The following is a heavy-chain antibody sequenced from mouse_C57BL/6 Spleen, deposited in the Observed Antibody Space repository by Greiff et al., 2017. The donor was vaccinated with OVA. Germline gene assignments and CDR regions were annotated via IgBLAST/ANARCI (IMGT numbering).Heavy chain of an antibody. Sequence: EVQLQQSGPELVKPGASVKISCKASGYTFTDYYMNWVKQSHGKSLEWIGDINPNNGGTSYNQKFKGKATLTVDKSSSTAYMELRSLTSEDSAVYYCARSLYYGSSHWYYDVWGTVTTVTVAS. CDR2: INPNNGGT. CDR3: ARSLYYGSSHWYYDV. V-gene: IGHV1-26*01. J-gene: IGHJ1*03. CDR1: GYTFTDYY. D-gene: IGHD1-1*01.